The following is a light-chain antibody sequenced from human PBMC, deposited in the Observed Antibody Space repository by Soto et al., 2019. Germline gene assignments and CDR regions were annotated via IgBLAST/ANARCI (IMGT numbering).Light chain of an antibody. J-gene: IGKJ4*01. CDR3: QQVYSFPLT. V-gene: IGKV1-5*03. CDR2: KAS. Sequence: DIHRTQSPSTLPASVSGRVTXTCRASQSISNWLAWYQQKPGKAPKLLIYKASTLKSGVPSRFSGGGSGTDFTLTIISLQPEDFATYYCQQVYSFPLTFGGGTKVEIK. CDR1: QSISNW.